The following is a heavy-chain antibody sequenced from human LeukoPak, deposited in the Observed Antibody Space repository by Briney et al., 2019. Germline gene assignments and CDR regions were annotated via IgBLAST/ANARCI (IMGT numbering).Heavy chain of an antibody. CDR2: ISNTGDST. CDR3: AKDNDPRAYSAYDSYDY. CDR1: GFTFTTYA. V-gene: IGHV3-23*01. Sequence: GGSLRLSCAASGFTFTTYAMSWVRQAPGKGLEWVSAISNTGDSTYHADYVKGRFTISRDNSKNTLFLQMNSLRAEDTAVYYCAKDNDPRAYSAYDSYDYWGQGTLVTVSS. D-gene: IGHD5-12*01. J-gene: IGHJ4*02.